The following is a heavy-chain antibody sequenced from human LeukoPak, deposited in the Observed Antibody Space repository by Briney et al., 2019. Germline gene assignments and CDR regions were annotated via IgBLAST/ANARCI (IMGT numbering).Heavy chain of an antibody. J-gene: IGHJ4*02. CDR2: ISSSSSYI. Sequence: GGSLRLSCAASGFTFSSYWTSWVRQAPGKGLEWVSSISSSSSYIYYADSVKGRFTISRDNAKNSLYLQMNSLRAEDTAVYYCARDQYSTRFDYWGQGTLVTVSS. V-gene: IGHV3-21*01. D-gene: IGHD6-6*01. CDR1: GFTFSSYW. CDR3: ARDQYSTRFDY.